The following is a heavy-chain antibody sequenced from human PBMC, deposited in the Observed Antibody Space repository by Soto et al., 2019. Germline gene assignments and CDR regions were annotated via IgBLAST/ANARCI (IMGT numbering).Heavy chain of an antibody. J-gene: IGHJ6*02. CDR2: ISYDGSNK. CDR3: AKEDIRSYGDYYYGMDV. V-gene: IGHV3-30*18. D-gene: IGHD1-26*01. CDR1: GFTFSSYG. Sequence: GGSLRLSCAASGFTFSSYGMHWVRQAPGKGLEWVAVISYDGSNKYYADSVKGRFTISRDNSKNTLYLQMNSLRAEDTAVYYCAKEDIRSYGDYYYGMDVWGQGTTVTVSS.